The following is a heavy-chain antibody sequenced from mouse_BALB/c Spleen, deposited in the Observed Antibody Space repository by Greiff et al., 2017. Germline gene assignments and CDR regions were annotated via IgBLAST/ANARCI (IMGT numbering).Heavy chain of an antibody. Sequence: EVMLVESGGGLVQPGGSLRLSCAASGFTFTDYYMSWVRQPPGKALEWLGFIRNNANGYTTEYSASVKGRFTISRDNSQNILYLQMHTLRTQDSATDDCERWTGTRVGYAMDYWGQGTSVTVSS. V-gene: IGHV7-3*02. J-gene: IGHJ4*01. D-gene: IGHD4-1*01. CDR2: IRNNANGYTT. CDR3: ERWTGTRVGYAMDY. CDR1: GFTFTDYY.